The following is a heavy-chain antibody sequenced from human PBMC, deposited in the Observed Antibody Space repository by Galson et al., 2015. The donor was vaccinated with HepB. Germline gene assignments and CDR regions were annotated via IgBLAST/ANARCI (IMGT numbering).Heavy chain of an antibody. CDR1: GFIFRNYG. CDR3: AKLDSSGPS. J-gene: IGHJ4*02. Sequence: SLRLSCAASGFIFRNYGMHWVRQAPGKGLEWVAVIWYDGRDQKYADSVKGRFTISRDNSRNTLYLQMSSLRVEDTALYYCAKLDSSGPSWGQGTLVTVSS. V-gene: IGHV3-33*06. D-gene: IGHD6-19*01. CDR2: IWYDGRDQ.